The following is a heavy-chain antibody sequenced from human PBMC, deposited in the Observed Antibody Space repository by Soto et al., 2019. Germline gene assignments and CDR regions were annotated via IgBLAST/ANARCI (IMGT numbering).Heavy chain of an antibody. CDR1: GGPLSSYA. V-gene: IGHV1-69*06. Sequence: SVKVSCKASGGPLSSYAISWVRQAPGQGLEWMGGIIPIFGTANYAQKFQGRVTITADKSTSTAYMELSSLRYEDTAVYYCARDGLDCWSGYYPLRGWFDPWGQGTLVTGSS. CDR2: IIPIFGTA. J-gene: IGHJ5*02. D-gene: IGHD3-3*01. CDR3: ARDGLDCWSGYYPLRGWFDP.